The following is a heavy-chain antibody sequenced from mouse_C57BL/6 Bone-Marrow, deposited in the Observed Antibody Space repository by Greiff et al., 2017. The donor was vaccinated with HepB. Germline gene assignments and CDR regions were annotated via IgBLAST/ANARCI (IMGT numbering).Heavy chain of an antibody. CDR1: GYTFTSYW. CDR3: ARGDYLWYFDV. CDR2: IHPNSGST. D-gene: IGHD1-1*02. Sequence: VQLQQSGAELVKPGASVKLSCKASGYTFTSYWMHWVKQRPGQGLEWIGMIHPNSGSTNYNEKFKSKATLTVDKSSSTAYMQLSSLTSEDSAAYYCARGDYLWYFDVWGTGTTVTVSS. V-gene: IGHV1-64*01. J-gene: IGHJ1*03.